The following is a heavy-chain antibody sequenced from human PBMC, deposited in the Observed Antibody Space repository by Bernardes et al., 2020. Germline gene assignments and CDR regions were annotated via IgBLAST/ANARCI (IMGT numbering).Heavy chain of an antibody. J-gene: IGHJ4*02. CDR1: GGSIISYY. D-gene: IGHD6-13*01. V-gene: IGHV4-4*07. CDR3: ARAGYSSTWGSYYFDY. Sequence: SETLSLTCTVSGGSIISYYCSWIRQPPAKALEWIGRIYTSGSTNYNPSLKSRVTMSVDTSKNQFSLKLSSVTAADTAVYCCARAGYSSTWGSYYFDYLGQGTLVTVSS. CDR2: IYTSGST.